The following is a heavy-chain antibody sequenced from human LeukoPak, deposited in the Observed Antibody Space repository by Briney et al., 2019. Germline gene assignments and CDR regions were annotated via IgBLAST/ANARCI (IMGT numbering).Heavy chain of an antibody. CDR3: ARGLNSGHYFDDAFDI. CDR1: EFSVGSNY. V-gene: IGHV3-66*01. CDR2: IYSGGST. D-gene: IGHD1-26*01. J-gene: IGHJ3*02. Sequence: GGSLRLSCAASEFSVGSNYMTWVRQAPGKGLKWVSLIYSGGSTYYADSVKGRFTISRDNSKNTLYLQMNSLRAEDTAVYFCARGLNSGHYFDDAFDIWGQGTMSPSLQ.